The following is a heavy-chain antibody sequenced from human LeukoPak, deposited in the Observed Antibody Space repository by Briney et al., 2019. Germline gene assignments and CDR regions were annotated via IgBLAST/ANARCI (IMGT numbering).Heavy chain of an antibody. V-gene: IGHV4-39*01. J-gene: IGHJ5*02. Sequence: GSLRLSCAASGFTFRSYWMTWVRQPPGKGLEWIGSIYDSGSTYYNPSLKSRVTISVDTSKNQFSLKLNSVTAADTAVYYCARHYGPWGQGTLVTVSS. CDR3: ARHYGP. CDR1: GFTFRSYW. D-gene: IGHD3-10*01. CDR2: IYDSGST.